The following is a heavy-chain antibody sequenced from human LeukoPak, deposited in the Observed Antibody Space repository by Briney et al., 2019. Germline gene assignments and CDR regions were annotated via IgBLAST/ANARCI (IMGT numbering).Heavy chain of an antibody. CDR1: GYTFTGYY. J-gene: IGHJ4*02. CDR3: ARGRDYYDNSSPFDD. CDR2: INPNSGGT. D-gene: IGHD3-22*01. V-gene: IGHV1-2*02. Sequence: ASVKVSCKASGYTFTGYYMHWVRQAPGQGLEWMGWINPNSGGTNYAQKFQGGVTMTRDTSISTAYMELSRLRSDDTAVYYCARGRDYYDNSSPFDDWGQGTLVTVSS.